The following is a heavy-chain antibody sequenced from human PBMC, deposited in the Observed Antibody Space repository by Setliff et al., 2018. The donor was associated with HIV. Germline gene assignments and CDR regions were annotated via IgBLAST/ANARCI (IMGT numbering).Heavy chain of an antibody. CDR1: GGSITSSSNY. J-gene: IGHJ4*02. CDR2: VNSDESST. CDR3: ARDWRHGYDLNFDY. D-gene: IGHD5-12*01. V-gene: IGHV3-74*01. Sequence: ETLSLTCTVSGGSITSSSNYWGWVRQVPGKGLVWVSRVNSDESSTNYVDSVKGRFTISRDNAKNSLYLQMNSLRAEDTAMYYCARDWRHGYDLNFDYWGQGTLVTVSS.